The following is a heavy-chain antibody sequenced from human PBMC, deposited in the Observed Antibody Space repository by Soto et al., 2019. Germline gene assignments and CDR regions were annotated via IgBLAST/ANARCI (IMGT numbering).Heavy chain of an antibody. CDR1: GYTFTSYD. CDR3: ARDGCSSTSCFSIFDD. CDR2: MNPNSGNT. V-gene: IGHV1-8*01. Sequence: ASVKVSCKASGYTFTSYDINWVRQATGQGLEWMGWMNPNSGNTGYAQKFQGRVTITADESTSTAYMELSSLRSEDTAVYYCARDGCSSTSCFSIFDDWGQGTLVPVSS. D-gene: IGHD2-2*01. J-gene: IGHJ4*02.